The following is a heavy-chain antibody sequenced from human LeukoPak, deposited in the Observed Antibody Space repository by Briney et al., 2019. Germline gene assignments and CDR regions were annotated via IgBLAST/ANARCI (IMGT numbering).Heavy chain of an antibody. J-gene: IGHJ5*02. V-gene: IGHV4-59*01. CDR3: ARFLGTGPEDADWFDP. CDR1: GGSISSYY. D-gene: IGHD7-27*01. CDR2: IYYSGST. Sequence: PSETLSLTCTVSGGSISSYYWSWIRQPPGKGLEWIGYIYYSGSTNYNPSLKSRVTISVDTSKNQFSLKLSSVTAADTAVYYCARFLGTGPEDADWFDPWGQGTLVTVSS.